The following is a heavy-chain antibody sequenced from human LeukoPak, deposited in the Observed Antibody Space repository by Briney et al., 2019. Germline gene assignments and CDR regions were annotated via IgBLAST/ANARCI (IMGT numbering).Heavy chain of an antibody. CDR2: IYYSGST. Sequence: SETLSLTCAVYGGSFSGYYWSWIRQPPGKGLEWIGYIYYSGSTNYNPSLKSRVTISVDTSKNQFSLKLSSVTAADTAVYYCAGGIAVAGTGSYYYYYMNVWGKGTTVTVSS. CDR1: GGSFSGYY. D-gene: IGHD6-19*01. J-gene: IGHJ6*03. CDR3: AGGIAVAGTGSYYYYYMNV. V-gene: IGHV4-59*01.